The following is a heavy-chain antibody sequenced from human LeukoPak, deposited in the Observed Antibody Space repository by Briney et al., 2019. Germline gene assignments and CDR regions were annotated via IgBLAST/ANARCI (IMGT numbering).Heavy chain of an antibody. V-gene: IGHV4-59*02. CDR2: IYYSGST. CDR1: GGSVSTYY. CDR3: ASTSGYCSGGNCYSAFDY. J-gene: IGHJ4*02. D-gene: IGHD2-15*01. Sequence: SETLSLTCTVSGGSVSTYYWNWIRQPPGKGLEWIGYIYYSGSTNYNASPKSRLTISVDTSNNQFSLKLSSVTAADTAVYYCASTSGYCSGGNCYSAFDYWGQGTLVTVSS.